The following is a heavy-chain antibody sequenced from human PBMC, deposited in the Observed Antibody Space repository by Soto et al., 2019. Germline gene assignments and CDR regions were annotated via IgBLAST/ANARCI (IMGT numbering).Heavy chain of an antibody. CDR1: GGSVSSGSYY. J-gene: IGHJ6*02. D-gene: IGHD5-12*01. CDR3: ARVVEMATEDPFYGMDV. V-gene: IGHV4-61*01. CDR2: IYYSGST. Sequence: SETLSLTYTVSGGSVSSGSYYWSWIRQPPGKGLEWIGYIYYSGSTNYNPSLKSRVTISVDTSKNQFSLKLSSVTAADTAVYYCARVVEMATEDPFYGMDVWGQGTTVTVSS.